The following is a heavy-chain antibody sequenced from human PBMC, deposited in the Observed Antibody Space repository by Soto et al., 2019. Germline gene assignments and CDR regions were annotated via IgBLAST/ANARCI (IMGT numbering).Heavy chain of an antibody. CDR3: ARDVHYDILTGYPNPLLDY. CDR1: GFTFSSYG. D-gene: IGHD3-9*01. Sequence: QVQLVESGGGVVQPGRSLRLSCAASGFTFSSYGMHWVRQAPGKGLEWVAVIWYDGSNKYYADSVKGRFTISRDNSKNTLYRQMTSLRAEDTAVYYCARDVHYDILTGYPNPLLDYWGQGTLVTVSS. V-gene: IGHV3-33*01. J-gene: IGHJ4*02. CDR2: IWYDGSNK.